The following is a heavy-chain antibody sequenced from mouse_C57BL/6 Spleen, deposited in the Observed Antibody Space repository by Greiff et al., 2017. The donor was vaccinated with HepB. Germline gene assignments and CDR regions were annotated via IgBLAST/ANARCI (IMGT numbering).Heavy chain of an antibody. CDR2: IYPGSGST. V-gene: IGHV1-55*01. Sequence: QVQLQQPGAELVKPGASVKMSCKASGYTFTSYWITWVKQRPGQGLEWIGDIYPGSGSTNYNEKFKSKATLTVETSSSTAYMQLSSLTSEDSAVYYCARSEGRAMDYWGQGTSVTVSS. J-gene: IGHJ4*01. CDR1: GYTFTSYW. CDR3: ARSEGRAMDY.